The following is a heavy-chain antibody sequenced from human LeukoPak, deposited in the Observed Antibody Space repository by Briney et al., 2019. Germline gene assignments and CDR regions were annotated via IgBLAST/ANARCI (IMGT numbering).Heavy chain of an antibody. CDR1: GFTFSSYA. D-gene: IGHD3-3*01. J-gene: IGHJ4*02. Sequence: PGGSLRLSCAASGFTFSSYAMSWVRQAPGKGLEWVSAISGSGGSTYYADSVKGRFTISRVNSKNTLYLQMNSLRAEDTAVYYCAKDPHFGVVIIPHFDYWGQGTLVTVSS. CDR2: ISGSGGST. V-gene: IGHV3-23*01. CDR3: AKDPHFGVVIIPHFDY.